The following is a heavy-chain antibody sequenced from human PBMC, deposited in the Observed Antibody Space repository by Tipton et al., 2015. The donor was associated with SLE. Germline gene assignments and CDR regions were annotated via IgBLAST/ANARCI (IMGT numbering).Heavy chain of an antibody. V-gene: IGHV4-59*11. CDR2: IYYSGST. CDR3: AREDYYDSSGYFDY. D-gene: IGHD3-22*01. J-gene: IGHJ4*02. Sequence: TLSLTCTVSGGSISSHYWSWIRQPPGKGLEWIGYIYYSGSTNYNPSLKSRVAISVDTSKNQFSLKLSSVTAADTAVYHCAREDYYDSSGYFDYWGQGTLVTVSS. CDR1: GGSISSHY.